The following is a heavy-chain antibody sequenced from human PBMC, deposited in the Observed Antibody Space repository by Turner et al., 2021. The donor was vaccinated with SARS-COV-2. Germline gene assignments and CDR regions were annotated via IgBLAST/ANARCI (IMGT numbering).Heavy chain of an antibody. V-gene: IGHV3-23*01. CDR3: ARDLGGLRFDY. D-gene: IGHD2-15*01. CDR2: ISGSGGNT. Sequence: EVQLLESGGGLVQPGGSLRLSCAASGFTFSSYAMGWVRQAPGMGLEWVSGISGSGGNTHYADSVKGRFTISSDNSKNTLYLQMNSLRAEDTAFYYCARDLGGLRFDYWGQGTLVTVSS. CDR1: GFTFSSYA. J-gene: IGHJ4*02.